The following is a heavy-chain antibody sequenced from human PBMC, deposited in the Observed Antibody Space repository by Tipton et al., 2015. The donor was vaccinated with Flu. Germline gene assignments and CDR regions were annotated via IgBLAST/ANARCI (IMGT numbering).Heavy chain of an antibody. CDR1: GFTFSCYS. CDR3: AREYCSSTSCYSFDY. Sequence: SLRLSCAASGFTFSCYSMNWVRQAPGKGLEWVSSISSSSSYIYYGDSVKGRFTISRDNAKNSVYLQMNSLRAEDTAVYYCAREYCSSTSCYSFDYWGQGTLVTVSS. CDR2: ISSSSSYI. V-gene: IGHV3-21*01. D-gene: IGHD2-2*01. J-gene: IGHJ4*02.